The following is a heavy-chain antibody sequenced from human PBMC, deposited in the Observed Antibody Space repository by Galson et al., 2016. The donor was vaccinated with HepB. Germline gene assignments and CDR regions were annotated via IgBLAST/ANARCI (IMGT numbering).Heavy chain of an antibody. J-gene: IGHJ5*02. D-gene: IGHD6-19*01. CDR1: GSTISTST. CDR2: IIPFFGTT. Sequence: SVKVSCKASGSTISTSTISWVRQAPGQGLEWIGGIIPFFGTTNYAEKFQGRVTITADTSSNTASATAYIKLNSLTSEDTAVYYCARQGGMAVFNNWFDPWGQGTQVTVSS. CDR3: ARQGGMAVFNNWFDP. V-gene: IGHV1-69*06.